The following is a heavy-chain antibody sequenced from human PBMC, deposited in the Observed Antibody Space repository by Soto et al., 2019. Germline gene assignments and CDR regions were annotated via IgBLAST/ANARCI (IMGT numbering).Heavy chain of an antibody. Sequence: ASVKVSCKASGYTFTGYYMHWVRQAPGQGLEWMGWINPNSGGTNYAQKFQGWVTMTRDTSISTAHMELSRLRSDDTAVYYCARVPSITGTPTAAFDIWGQETMVTVSS. CDR3: ARVPSITGTPTAAFDI. V-gene: IGHV1-2*04. CDR1: GYTFTGYY. J-gene: IGHJ3*02. CDR2: INPNSGGT. D-gene: IGHD1-7*01.